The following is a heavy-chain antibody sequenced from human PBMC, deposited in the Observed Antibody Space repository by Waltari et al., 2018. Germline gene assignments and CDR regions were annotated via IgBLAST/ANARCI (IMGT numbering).Heavy chain of an antibody. CDR1: GGSISSSSYY. J-gene: IGHJ6*02. D-gene: IGHD3-9*01. CDR2: IYYSGST. V-gene: IGHV4-39*07. CDR3: ARGGPYYDILTGYHSLYGMDV. Sequence: QLQLQESGPGLVKPSETLSLTCTVSGGSISSSSYYWGWIRQPPGKGLEWIGSIYYSGSTYYNPSLKSRVTISVDTSKNQFSLKLSSVTAADTAVYYCARGGPYYDILTGYHSLYGMDVWGQGTTVTVSS.